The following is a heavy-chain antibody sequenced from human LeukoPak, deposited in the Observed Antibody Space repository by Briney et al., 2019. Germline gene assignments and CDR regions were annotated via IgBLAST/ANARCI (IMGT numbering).Heavy chain of an antibody. D-gene: IGHD3-3*01. V-gene: IGHV1-2*02. J-gene: IGHJ3*02. Sequence: ASVKVSCKASGYAFTGYYMHWVRQAPGQGLEWMGWINPSSGGTNYAQKFQGRVTMTRDTSISTAYMELSRLRSDDTAVYYCARLTYYDFWSGSNYAFDIWGQGTMVTVSS. CDR2: INPSSGGT. CDR1: GYAFTGYY. CDR3: ARLTYYDFWSGSNYAFDI.